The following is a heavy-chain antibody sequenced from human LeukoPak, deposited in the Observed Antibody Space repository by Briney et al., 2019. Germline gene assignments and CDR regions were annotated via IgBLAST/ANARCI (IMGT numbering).Heavy chain of an antibody. CDR2: ISSSSNYI. CDR3: AREGTTIFGVVINYFDY. D-gene: IGHD3-3*01. Sequence: PGGSLRLSCAASGFTFSTYSMNWVRQAPGKGLEWVSSISSSSNYIYYADSVKGRFSISRDDAKNSLFLQMNGLRAEDTAVYYCAREGTTIFGVVINYFDYWGQGTLVTVSS. V-gene: IGHV3-21*01. CDR1: GFTFSTYS. J-gene: IGHJ4*02.